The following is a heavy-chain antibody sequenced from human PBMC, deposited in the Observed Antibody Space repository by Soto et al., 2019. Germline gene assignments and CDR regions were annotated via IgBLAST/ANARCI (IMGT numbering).Heavy chain of an antibody. CDR2: IWYDGSKE. V-gene: IGHV3-33*01. J-gene: IGHJ4*02. CDR1: GFSFRTYG. CDR3: AREQGGSYCSGGTCYPKGLGY. D-gene: IGHD2-15*01. Sequence: QVQLVESGGGVVQPGRSLRLSCAASGFSFRTYGMHWVRQAPGKGLEWVAVIWYDGSKEYYADSVKGRFTISRDNSKNTLYLQMNSLTAEDTAVYYCAREQGGSYCSGGTCYPKGLGYWGQGTLVHVS.